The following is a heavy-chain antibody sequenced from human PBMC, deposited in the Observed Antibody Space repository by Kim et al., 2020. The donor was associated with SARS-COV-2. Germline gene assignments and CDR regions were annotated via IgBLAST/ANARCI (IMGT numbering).Heavy chain of an antibody. D-gene: IGHD5-18*01. CDR1: GGSFSGYY. CDR3: ARGGIQLWSYNWFDP. V-gene: IGHV4-34*01. CDR2: INHSGST. Sequence: SETLSLTCAVYGGSFSGYYWSWIRQPPGKGLEWIGEINHSGSTNYNPSLKSRVTISVDTSKNQFSLKLSSVTAADTAVYYCARGGIQLWSYNWFDPWGQGTLVTVSS. J-gene: IGHJ5*02.